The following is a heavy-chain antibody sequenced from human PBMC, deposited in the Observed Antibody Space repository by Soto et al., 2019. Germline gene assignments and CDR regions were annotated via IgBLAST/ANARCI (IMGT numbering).Heavy chain of an antibody. V-gene: IGHV3-30-3*01. Sequence: QVQLVESGGGVVQPGRSLRLSCAASGFTFSSYAMHWVRQAPGKGLEWVAVISYDGSNKYYADSVKGRFTISRDNSKNTLYLQMNSLRAEDTAVYYRARDMNYYYYYGMDVWGQGTTVTVSS. CDR2: ISYDGSNK. J-gene: IGHJ6*02. CDR3: ARDMNYYYYYGMDV. CDR1: GFTFSSYA. D-gene: IGHD3-16*01.